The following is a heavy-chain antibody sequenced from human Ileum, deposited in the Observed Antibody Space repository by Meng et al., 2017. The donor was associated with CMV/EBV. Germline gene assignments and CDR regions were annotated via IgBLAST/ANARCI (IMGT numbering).Heavy chain of an antibody. J-gene: IGHJ4*02. CDR3: AHTYCGGGSCYGFNY. D-gene: IGHD2-15*01. CDR1: GFSLSTSGVG. CDR2: IYWDDDK. Sequence: SGFSLSTSGVGVGWIRQPPGKALEWLALIYWDDDKRYSPSLHSRLTITKDTSKNQVVLTMTNMDPVDTATYYCAHTYCGGGSCYGFNYWGQGTLVTVSS. V-gene: IGHV2-5*02.